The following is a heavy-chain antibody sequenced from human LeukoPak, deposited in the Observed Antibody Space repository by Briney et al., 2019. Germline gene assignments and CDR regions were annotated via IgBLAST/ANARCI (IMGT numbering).Heavy chain of an antibody. CDR2: INPSGAST. CDR3: ARSPPVGDLWSGYYWFDY. J-gene: IGHJ4*02. CDR1: GYTFTSYY. V-gene: IGHV1-46*01. D-gene: IGHD3-3*01. Sequence: ASVKVSCKASGYTFTSYYMHWVRQAPGQGLEWMGIINPSGASTSYAQKFQGRVTMTRDTSTSTVYMELSSLRSEDTAVYYCARSPPVGDLWSGYYWFDYWGQGTLVTVSS.